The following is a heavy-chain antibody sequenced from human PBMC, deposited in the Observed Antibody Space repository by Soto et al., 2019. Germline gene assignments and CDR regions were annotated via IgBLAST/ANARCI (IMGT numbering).Heavy chain of an antibody. V-gene: IGHV3-30*18. J-gene: IGHJ4*02. CDR2: ISYDGSNK. CDR3: SKDQGGRMATIFCCDY. Sequence: QVQLVESGGGVVQPGRSLRLSCAASGFTFSSYGMRWVRQAPGKGLEWVAVISYDGSNKYYADSVKGRFTISRDNSKNRLYVQMISLSAEETAVYYCSKDQGGRMATIFCCDYWGQGTLFTVSS. CDR1: GFTFSSYG. D-gene: IGHD5-12*01.